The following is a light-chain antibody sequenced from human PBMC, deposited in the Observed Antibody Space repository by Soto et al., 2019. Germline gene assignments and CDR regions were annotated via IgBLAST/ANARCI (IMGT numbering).Light chain of an antibody. CDR1: TSDVGGYNY. Sequence: QSALTQPASVSGSPGQSITISCTGTTSDVGGYNYVSWYRQHPGKVPKLLIHEVGNRPSGVSNRFSGSKSGNTASLTISGLQAEDEADYYCLSKTSSISYVFGTGTKVTVL. J-gene: IGLJ1*01. V-gene: IGLV2-14*01. CDR2: EVG. CDR3: LSKTSSISYV.